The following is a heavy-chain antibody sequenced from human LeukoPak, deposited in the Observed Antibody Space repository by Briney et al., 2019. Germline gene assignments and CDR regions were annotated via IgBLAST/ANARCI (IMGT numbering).Heavy chain of an antibody. CDR1: GFTVSSYY. CDR3: ARDITGTTDDY. V-gene: IGHV3-66*02. J-gene: IGHJ4*02. D-gene: IGHD1-20*01. Sequence: PGGSLRLSCAASGFTVSSYYMSWVRQAPGKGLEWVSVIYSGGSTYYADSVKGRFTISRDNSKNTLYLQMNSLRAEDTAVYYCARDITGTTDDYWGQGTLVTVSS. CDR2: IYSGGST.